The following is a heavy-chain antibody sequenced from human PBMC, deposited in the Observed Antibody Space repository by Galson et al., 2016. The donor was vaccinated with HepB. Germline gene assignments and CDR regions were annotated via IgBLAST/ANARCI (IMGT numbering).Heavy chain of an antibody. D-gene: IGHD2-2*02. CDR2: ISNDGSNQ. V-gene: IGHV3-30*18. J-gene: IGHJ3*02. CDR1: GFTFSSYS. Sequence: SLRLSCAASGFTFSSYSMNWVRQAPGKGLEWVALISNDGSNQYYADSVKGRFSISRDNSNNTLYLQINSLKPEDTAVYHCAKDSGGYCSSTNCYKSSFDIWGQGTIVTVSS. CDR3: AKDSGGYCSSTNCYKSSFDI.